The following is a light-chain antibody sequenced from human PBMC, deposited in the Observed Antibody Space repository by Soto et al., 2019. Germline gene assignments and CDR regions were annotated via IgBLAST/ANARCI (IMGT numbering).Light chain of an antibody. CDR3: QQYKGYSST. CDR1: QNIDTS. CDR2: DAS. Sequence: DVQMTQSPSTLSASVGDRVTITCRASQNIDTSLVWYQQKPGKAPKLLSYDASILESWVPSRFSASGSGTEFTLTISSLQPDDFATYYCQQYKGYSSTFGQGTKLEI. J-gene: IGKJ2*01. V-gene: IGKV1-5*01.